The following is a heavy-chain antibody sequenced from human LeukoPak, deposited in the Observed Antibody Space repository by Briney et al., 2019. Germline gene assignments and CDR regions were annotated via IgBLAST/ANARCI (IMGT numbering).Heavy chain of an antibody. J-gene: IGHJ4*02. V-gene: IGHV3-74*01. CDR2: INSDGSST. D-gene: IGHD2-15*01. CDR1: GFTFSSYW. CDR3: ARSAWVDCFDY. Sequence: PGGSLRLSCAASGFTFSSYWMHWVRQAPGRGLVWVSRINSDGSSTSYADSVKGRFTISRDNAKNTLYLQMNSLRAEDTAVYYCARSAWVDCFDYWGQGTLVTVSS.